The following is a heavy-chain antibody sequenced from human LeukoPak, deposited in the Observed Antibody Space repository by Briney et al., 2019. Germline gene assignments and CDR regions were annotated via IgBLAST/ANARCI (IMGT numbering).Heavy chain of an antibody. V-gene: IGHV3-74*01. J-gene: IGHJ6*03. Sequence: GGSLRLSCAASGFTFSSYWMHWVRQAPGRGLVWVSRINSDGSSTSYADSVKGRFTISRDNAKNTLYLQMNSLRAEDTAVYYCARYGRNYDFWSGYRYYYYMDVWGKGTTVTVSS. D-gene: IGHD3-3*01. CDR3: ARYGRNYDFWSGYRYYYYMDV. CDR1: GFTFSSYW. CDR2: INSDGSST.